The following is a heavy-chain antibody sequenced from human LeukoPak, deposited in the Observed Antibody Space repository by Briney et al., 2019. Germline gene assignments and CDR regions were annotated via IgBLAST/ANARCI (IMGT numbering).Heavy chain of an antibody. CDR3: AKGLPYYYDSSAVFFDSAY. D-gene: IGHD3-22*01. CDR2: ISGSGGST. V-gene: IGHV3-23*01. J-gene: IGHJ4*02. Sequence: GGSLRLSCAASGFTFSSYAMSWVRQAPGKGLEWVSAISGSGGSTYYADSVKGRFTISRDNSKNTLYLQMNSLRAEDTAVYYCAKGLPYYYDSSAVFFDSAYWGQGTLVTVSS. CDR1: GFTFSSYA.